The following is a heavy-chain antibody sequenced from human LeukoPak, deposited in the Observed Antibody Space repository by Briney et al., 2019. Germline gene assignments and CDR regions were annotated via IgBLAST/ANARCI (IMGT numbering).Heavy chain of an antibody. CDR1: GFTFSSYW. V-gene: IGHV3-7*03. Sequence: GGSLRLSCAASGFTFSSYWMNWARQAPGKGLEWVASINHNGNVNYYVDSVKGRFTISRDNAKNSLYLQMSNLRAEDTAVHFCARGGGLDVWGQGATVTVSS. CDR3: ARGGGLDV. D-gene: IGHD3-16*01. CDR2: INHNGNVN. J-gene: IGHJ6*02.